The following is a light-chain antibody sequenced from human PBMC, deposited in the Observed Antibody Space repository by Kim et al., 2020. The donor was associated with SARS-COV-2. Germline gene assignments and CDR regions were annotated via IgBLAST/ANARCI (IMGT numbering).Light chain of an antibody. CDR1: SSNIGNNY. CDR2: GNT. Sequence: GQKVTISCSGSSSNIGNNYVSCSQQLPGTAPQRLISGNTERPSAIPDRFSGSKAGTAATLGITGLQTGDEADYYCGTWDSSLSAVVFGGGTQLTVL. V-gene: IGLV1-51*01. CDR3: GTWDSSLSAVV. J-gene: IGLJ3*02.